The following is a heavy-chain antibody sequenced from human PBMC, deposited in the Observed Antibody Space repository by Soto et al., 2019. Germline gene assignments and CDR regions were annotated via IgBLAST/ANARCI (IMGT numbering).Heavy chain of an antibody. D-gene: IGHD1-26*01. CDR3: ASSIVGATDYYYYGMDV. CDR1: GGTFSSYA. Sequence: QVQLVQSGAEVQKPGSSVKVSCKASGGTFSSYAISWVRQAPGQGLEWMGGIIPIFGTANYAQKFQGRVTITADKSTSTAYMELSSLRSEDTAVHYCASSIVGATDYYYYGMDVWGQGTTVTVSS. J-gene: IGHJ6*02. V-gene: IGHV1-69*06. CDR2: IIPIFGTA.